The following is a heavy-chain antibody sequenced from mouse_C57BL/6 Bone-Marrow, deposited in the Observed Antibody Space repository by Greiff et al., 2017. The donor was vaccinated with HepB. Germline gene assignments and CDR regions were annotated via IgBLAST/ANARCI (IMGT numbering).Heavy chain of an antibody. Sequence: VQGVESGGGLVKPGGSLKLSCAASGFTFSDYGMHWVRQAPEKGLEWVAYISSGSSTIYYADTVKGRFTISRDNAKNTLFLQMTSLRSEDTAMYYCARGGTDGSGDWYLDVWGTGTTVTVSS. J-gene: IGHJ1*03. V-gene: IGHV5-17*01. CDR1: GFTFSDYG. CDR3: ARGGTDGSGDWYLDV. D-gene: IGHD1-1*01. CDR2: ISSGSSTI.